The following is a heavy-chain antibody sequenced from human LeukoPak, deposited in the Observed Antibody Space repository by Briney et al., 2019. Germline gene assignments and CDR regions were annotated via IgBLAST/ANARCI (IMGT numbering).Heavy chain of an antibody. CDR3: AGGSRWLQLDY. CDR2: IYSGGST. J-gene: IGHJ4*02. D-gene: IGHD5-24*01. CDR1: GFTVSSNY. V-gene: IGHV3-66*02. Sequence: GGSLRLSCAASGFTVSSNYMSWVRQAPGKGLEWVSVIYSGGSTYYADSVKGRFTISRDNSKNTLYLQMNSLRAEDTVVYYCAGGSRWLQLDYWGQGTLVTVSS.